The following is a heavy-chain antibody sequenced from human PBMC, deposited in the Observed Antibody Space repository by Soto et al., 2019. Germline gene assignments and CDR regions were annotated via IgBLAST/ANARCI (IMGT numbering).Heavy chain of an antibody. CDR2: IYQSGST. Sequence: SETLSLTCAVSGGSISSGGYSWSWIRQPPGRGLEWIGYIYQSGSTTYNPSLKSRLTISLDRSKNEVSLKLTSVTAADTAVYYCTSDYTLRSYRFDYWGRGTLVTVS. CDR3: TSDYTLRSYRFDY. CDR1: GGSISSGGYS. D-gene: IGHD3-10*01. J-gene: IGHJ4*02. V-gene: IGHV4-30-2*01.